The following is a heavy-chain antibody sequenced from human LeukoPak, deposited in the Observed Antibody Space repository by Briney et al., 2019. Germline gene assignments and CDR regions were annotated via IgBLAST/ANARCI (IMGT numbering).Heavy chain of an antibody. J-gene: IGHJ4*02. V-gene: IGHV3-21*01. Sequence: GGSLRLSRAASGFTFSSYSMNWVRQAPGKGLEWVSSISSSSSYIYYADSVKGRFTISRDNAKNSLYLQMNSLRAEDTAVYYCARNWGFVPFDYWGQGTLATVSS. CDR2: ISSSSSYI. D-gene: IGHD7-27*01. CDR1: GFTFSSYS. CDR3: ARNWGFVPFDY.